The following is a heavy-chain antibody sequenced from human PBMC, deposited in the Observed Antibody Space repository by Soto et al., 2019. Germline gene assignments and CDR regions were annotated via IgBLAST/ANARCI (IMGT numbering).Heavy chain of an antibody. J-gene: IGHJ6*02. Sequence: PGGSLRLSCAASGFAFSSYAVSWVRQARGKGLEWVSAISGSGGSTYYADSVKGRFTISRDNSKNTLYLQMNSLRAEDTAVYYCAKNTFFGVVVPAVWGQGTTVTVSS. CDR1: GFAFSSYA. CDR2: ISGSGGST. V-gene: IGHV3-23*01. CDR3: AKNTFFGVVVPAV. D-gene: IGHD2-2*01.